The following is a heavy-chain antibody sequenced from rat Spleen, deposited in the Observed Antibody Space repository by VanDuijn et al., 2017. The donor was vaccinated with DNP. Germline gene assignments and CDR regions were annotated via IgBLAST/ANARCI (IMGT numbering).Heavy chain of an antibody. D-gene: IGHD4-3*01. CDR1: GFTFSNYD. Sequence: EVQLVESGGGLVQPGRSMKLSCAASGFTFSNYDMAWVRQAPKKGLEWVATISYDGSSTYYRDSVKGRFTISRDNAKSTLYLQMDSLRSEDTATYYCTTFGVGAMDAWGQGTSVTVSS. CDR2: ISYDGSST. V-gene: IGHV5-7*01. CDR3: TTFGVGAMDA. J-gene: IGHJ4*01.